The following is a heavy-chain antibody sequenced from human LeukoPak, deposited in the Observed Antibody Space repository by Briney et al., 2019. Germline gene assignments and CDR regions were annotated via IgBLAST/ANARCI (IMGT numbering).Heavy chain of an antibody. Sequence: SETLSLTCAVYGGSFSGYYWSWIRQPPGKRLEWIGEINHSGSTNYNPSLKSRVTISVDTSKNQFSLKLSSVTAADTAVYYCARGWGYCSSTSCYLAFDIWGQGTMVTVSS. V-gene: IGHV4-34*01. J-gene: IGHJ3*02. CDR3: ARGWGYCSSTSCYLAFDI. CDR1: GGSFSGYY. CDR2: INHSGST. D-gene: IGHD2-2*01.